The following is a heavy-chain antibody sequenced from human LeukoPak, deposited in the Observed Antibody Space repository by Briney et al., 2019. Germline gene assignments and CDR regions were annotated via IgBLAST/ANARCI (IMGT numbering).Heavy chain of an antibody. D-gene: IGHD3-22*01. V-gene: IGHV4-4*07. CDR1: GGSISSYY. CDR3: ASQYYYDSSGYYDSLYFQH. Sequence: PSETLSLTCTASGGSISSYYWSWIRQPAGKGLEWIGRIYTRGNTHYNPSLKSRVTMSVDTSKNQLSLKLSSVTAADTAVYYCASQYYYDSSGYYDSLYFQHWGQGTLVTVSS. J-gene: IGHJ1*01. CDR2: IYTRGNT.